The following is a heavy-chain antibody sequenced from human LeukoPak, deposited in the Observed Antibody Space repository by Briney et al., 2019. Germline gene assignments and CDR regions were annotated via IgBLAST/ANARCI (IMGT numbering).Heavy chain of an antibody. CDR2: INPNSGGT. J-gene: IGHJ6*02. CDR1: GYTFTGYY. CDR3: ARWHYYYYGMDV. Sequence: ASVKVSCKASGYTFTGYYMHWVRQAPGQGLEWMGWINPNSGGTNYAQKFQGRVTMTRDTSISTAYMELSRLRSDDTAVYYCARWHYYYYGMDVWGQGTTVTVSS. V-gene: IGHV1-2*02.